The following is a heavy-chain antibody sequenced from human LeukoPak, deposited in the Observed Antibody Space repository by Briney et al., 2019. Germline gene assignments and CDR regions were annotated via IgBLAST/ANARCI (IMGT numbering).Heavy chain of an antibody. CDR1: GFTFSRFW. Sequence: GGSLRLSCAASGFTFSRFWMHWVRQTPGKGLVWVSRINSDGSSTSYADSVKGRFTISRDNAKNTLYLQMNSLRAEDTAVYYCAKVWGITIFGVVINDYFDYWGQGTLVTVSS. V-gene: IGHV3-74*01. D-gene: IGHD3-3*01. J-gene: IGHJ4*02. CDR3: AKVWGITIFGVVINDYFDY. CDR2: INSDGSST.